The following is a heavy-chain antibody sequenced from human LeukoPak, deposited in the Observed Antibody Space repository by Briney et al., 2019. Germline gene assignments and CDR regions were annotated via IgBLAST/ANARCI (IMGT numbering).Heavy chain of an antibody. J-gene: IGHJ4*02. CDR1: GFTFSRYW. V-gene: IGHV3-7*03. CDR2: IKQDGSEK. Sequence: SGGSLRLSCAASGFTFSRYWMSWVSQAPRKGLEWVANIKQDGSEKYYVDSVKGRFTISRDNAKNSLYLQMNSLRVEDTAVYYCARDKGDYDTSGSLFVFGGQGTLVTVSS. CDR3: ARDKGDYDTSGSLFVF. D-gene: IGHD3-22*01.